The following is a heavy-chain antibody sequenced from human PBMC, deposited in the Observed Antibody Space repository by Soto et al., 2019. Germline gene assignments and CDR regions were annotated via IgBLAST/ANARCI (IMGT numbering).Heavy chain of an antibody. V-gene: IGHV4-39*01. Sequence: PSETLSLTWTVADGSISNSSYYWSWIRQSPGKGLEWIGSFYYSGSTYYSPSLRSRVTISGDTSRKQISLRLSSVTAADTAVYYCARISVASRYMDVWGKGTTVTGSS. CDR3: ARISVASRYMDV. D-gene: IGHD5-12*01. CDR1: DGSISNSSYY. J-gene: IGHJ6*03. CDR2: FYYSGST.